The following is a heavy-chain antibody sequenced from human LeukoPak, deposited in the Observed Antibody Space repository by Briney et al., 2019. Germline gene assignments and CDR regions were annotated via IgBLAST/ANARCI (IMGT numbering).Heavy chain of an antibody. CDR1: GFTFSNFG. Sequence: QSGGSLRLSCAASGFTFSNFGMHWVRQAPGKGLEWVAVIWYDGSNKYYADSVTGRFTISRDNSKNTLYLQMNSLRAEDTAVYYCATNRWELLYWGQGTLVTVSS. D-gene: IGHD1-26*01. V-gene: IGHV3-33*01. J-gene: IGHJ4*02. CDR3: ATNRWELLY. CDR2: IWYDGSNK.